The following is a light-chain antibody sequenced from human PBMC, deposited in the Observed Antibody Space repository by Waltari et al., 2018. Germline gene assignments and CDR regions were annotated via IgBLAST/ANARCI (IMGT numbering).Light chain of an antibody. V-gene: IGKV3-11*01. CDR1: QSVSTS. CDR2: DAS. J-gene: IGKJ4*01. Sequence: EVVLTQSPATLSLSPGERATLSCRASQSVSTSLGWYQQKPGQTPRLLIYDASTRATGIPARFSGSGSGTDCTLTITSLEPEDFAVYYCQQRSNWPPVVTFGGGTKVEIK. CDR3: QQRSNWPPVVT.